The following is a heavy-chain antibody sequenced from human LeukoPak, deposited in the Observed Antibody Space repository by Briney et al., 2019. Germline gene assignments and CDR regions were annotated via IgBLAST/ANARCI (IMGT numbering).Heavy chain of an antibody. CDR2: IIPIFGTA. CDR3: AETQGVPVPNWFDP. Sequence: ASVKVSCKASGGTFSSYANSWVRQAPGQGLEWMGGIIPIFGTANYAQKFQGRVTITTDESTSTAYMELSSLRSEDTAVYYCAETQGVPVPNWFDPWGQGTLVTASS. V-gene: IGHV1-69*05. D-gene: IGHD2-2*01. CDR1: GGTFSSYA. J-gene: IGHJ5*02.